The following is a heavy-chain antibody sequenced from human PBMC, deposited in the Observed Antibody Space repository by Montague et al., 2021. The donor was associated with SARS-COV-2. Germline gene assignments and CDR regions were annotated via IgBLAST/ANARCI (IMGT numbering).Heavy chain of an antibody. D-gene: IGHD3-9*01. CDR3: ARVSAGFRLNILSYYYYGMDV. CDR1: GGSFSGHY. J-gene: IGHJ6*02. CDR2: INHSGST. V-gene: IGHV4-34*01. Sequence: SETLSLTCAVSGGSFSGHYWSWIRQPPGKGLEWIGEINHSGSTNXNPSLKSRVSLSVDTSKNQFSLKLSSVTAADTAVYYCARVSAGFRLNILSYYYYGMDVWGQGTMVTVSS.